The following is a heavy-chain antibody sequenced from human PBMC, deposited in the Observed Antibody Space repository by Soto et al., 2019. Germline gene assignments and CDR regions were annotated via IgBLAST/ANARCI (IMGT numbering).Heavy chain of an antibody. CDR1: GGTFSSYT. D-gene: IGHD2-2*01. V-gene: IGHV1-69*02. CDR2: IIPILGIA. CDR3: ARGARYCSSTSCYYYYGMDV. J-gene: IGHJ6*02. Sequence: QVQLVQSGAEVKKPGSSVKVSCKASGGTFSSYTISWVRQAPGQGLEWMGRIIPILGIANYAQKFQGRVTITADKSTSTAYMELSSLRSEDTAVYYCARGARYCSSTSCYYYYGMDVWGQGTTVTVSS.